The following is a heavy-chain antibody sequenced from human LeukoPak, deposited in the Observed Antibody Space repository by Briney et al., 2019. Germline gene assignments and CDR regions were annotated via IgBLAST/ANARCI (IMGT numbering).Heavy chain of an antibody. CDR3: ARDVHYYFDY. CDR1: GFTFSSYA. D-gene: IGHD3-10*02. J-gene: IGHJ4*02. Sequence: GGSLRLSCAASGFTFSSYAMSWVRQAPGKGLEWVSAISGSGGSTYYADSVKGRFTISRDNSKNSLYLQMNSLRAEDTAVYYCARDVHYYFDYWGQGTLVTVSS. CDR2: ISGSGGST. V-gene: IGHV3-23*01.